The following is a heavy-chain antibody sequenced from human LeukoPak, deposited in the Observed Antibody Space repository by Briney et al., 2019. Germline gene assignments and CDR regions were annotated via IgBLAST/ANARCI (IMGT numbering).Heavy chain of an antibody. Sequence: GGSLRLSCAASGFTFVSYSMHWVRQAPGKGPEFVSVIGGDGLTTFYADSVKDRFTISRDNSKSTLYLEMGSLRAEDMAVYYCAREGGGSGLWYYDLWGRGTLVTVSS. V-gene: IGHV3-64*02. CDR3: AREGGGSGLWYYDL. CDR2: IGGDGLTT. J-gene: IGHJ2*01. D-gene: IGHD1-26*01. CDR1: GFTFVSYS.